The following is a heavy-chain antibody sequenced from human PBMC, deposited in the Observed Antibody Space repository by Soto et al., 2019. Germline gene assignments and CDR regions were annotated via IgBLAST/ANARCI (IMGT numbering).Heavy chain of an antibody. CDR1: GFTFSSYS. CDR3: ARVGCSGGSCYHPPPYYYGMDV. J-gene: IGHJ6*02. V-gene: IGHV3-21*01. D-gene: IGHD2-15*01. CDR2: ISSSSSYI. Sequence: PGGSLRLSCAASGFTFSSYSMNWVRQAPGKGLEWVSSISSSSSYIYYADSVKGRFTISRDNAKNSLYLQMNSLRAEDTAVYYCARVGCSGGSCYHPPPYYYGMDVWGQGTTVTVSS.